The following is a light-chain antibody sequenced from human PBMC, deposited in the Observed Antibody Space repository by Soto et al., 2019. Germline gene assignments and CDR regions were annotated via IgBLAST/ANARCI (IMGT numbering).Light chain of an antibody. J-gene: IGKJ1*01. V-gene: IGKV3D-20*02. CDR2: DAA. CDR1: QSVSSNY. Sequence: EIVLTQSPGTLSLSPVERATLSCRASQSVSSNYLAWYQQKPGQAPRLLIYDAASRATGVPARFSGSGSGTDFILTINSLEPEDFAVYYCQQRSVWPLTFGQGTKVDIK. CDR3: QQRSVWPLT.